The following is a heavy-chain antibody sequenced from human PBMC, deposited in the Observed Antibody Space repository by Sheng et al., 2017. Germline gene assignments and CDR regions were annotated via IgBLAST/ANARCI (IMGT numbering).Heavy chain of an antibody. V-gene: IGHV4-59*01. CDR3: ARWDKFVAGRGLDY. Sequence: QVQLQESGPGLVKPSETLSLTCTVSGGSISSYYWSWIRQPPGKGLEWIGYIYYSGSTNYNPSLKSRVTISVDTSKNQFSLKLSSVTAADTAVYYCARWDKFVAGRGLDYWGQGTLVTGLL. CDR2: IYYSGST. J-gene: IGHJ4*02. CDR1: GGSISSYY. D-gene: IGHD6-19*01.